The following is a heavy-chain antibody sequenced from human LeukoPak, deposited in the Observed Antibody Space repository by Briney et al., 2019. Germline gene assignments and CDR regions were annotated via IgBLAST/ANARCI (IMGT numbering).Heavy chain of an antibody. V-gene: IGHV4-39*01. J-gene: IGHJ5*02. D-gene: IGHD3-10*01. CDR1: GGSISSSSYY. CDR3: AKGFGELLSNWFDP. Sequence: LETLSLTCTVSGGSISSSSYYWGWIRQPPGKGLEWIGSIYYSGSTYYNPSLKSRVTISVDTSKNQFSLKLSSVTAADTAVYYCAKGFGELLSNWFDPWGQGTLVTVSS. CDR2: IYYSGST.